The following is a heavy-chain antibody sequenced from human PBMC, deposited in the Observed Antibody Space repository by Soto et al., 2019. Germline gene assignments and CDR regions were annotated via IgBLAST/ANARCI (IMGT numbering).Heavy chain of an antibody. CDR2: ISNDGSNK. V-gene: IGHV3-30*03. CDR3: AANPQHPHCGGDCYIDY. Sequence: QVQLVESGGGVVQPGRSLRLSCAASGFIFSSYGMHWVRQAPGKGLEWVAFISNDGSNKYYADSVEGRFTISRDNSKNTLYLQMTSLRAEDTAVYSCAANPQHPHCGGDCYIDYWGQGTLVTVSS. D-gene: IGHD2-21*02. CDR1: GFIFSSYG. J-gene: IGHJ4*02.